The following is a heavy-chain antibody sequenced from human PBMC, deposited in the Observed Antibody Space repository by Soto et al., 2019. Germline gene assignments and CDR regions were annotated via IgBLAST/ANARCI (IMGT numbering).Heavy chain of an antibody. J-gene: IGHJ4*02. Sequence: SETLSLTCTVSGGSISSGGSYWSWIRQHPGKGLEWIGYIYYSGSTYYNPSLKSRVTISIATSKNQFSLKLSSVTAADTAVYYCARLKESFYPYYFDYWGQGTLVTVSS. D-gene: IGHD3-3*01. CDR2: IYYSGST. CDR3: ARLKESFYPYYFDY. CDR1: GGSISSGGSY. V-gene: IGHV4-31*03.